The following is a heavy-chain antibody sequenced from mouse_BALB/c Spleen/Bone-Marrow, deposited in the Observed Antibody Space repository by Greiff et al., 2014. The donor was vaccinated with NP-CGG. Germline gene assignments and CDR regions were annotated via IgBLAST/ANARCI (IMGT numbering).Heavy chain of an antibody. CDR3: TREGTFFAY. CDR1: GYTFTGYY. J-gene: IGHJ3*01. D-gene: IGHD3-3*01. V-gene: IGHV1S81*02. Sequence: QVQLQQSGAELVKPGASVKLSCKSSGYTFTGYYMYWVKQRPGQGLEWIGGINPSNGGTNSNEKFKSKATLTVDKSSSTAYMQLSSLTSEDSAVYYCTREGTFFAYWGQGTLVTVSA. CDR2: INPSNGGT.